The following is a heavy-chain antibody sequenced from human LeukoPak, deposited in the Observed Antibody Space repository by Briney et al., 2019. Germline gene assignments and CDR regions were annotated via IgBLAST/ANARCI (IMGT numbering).Heavy chain of an antibody. D-gene: IGHD6-6*01. J-gene: IGHJ4*02. Sequence: GGSLRLSCAASGFTFSSYAMHWVRQAPGKGLEYVSAISSNGGSTYYANSVKGRFTISRDNSKNTLYLQMGSLRAEDMAVYYCARDASAEYSSSSPFDYWGQGTLVTVSS. CDR2: ISSNGGST. CDR1: GFTFSSYA. V-gene: IGHV3-64*01. CDR3: ARDASAEYSSSSPFDY.